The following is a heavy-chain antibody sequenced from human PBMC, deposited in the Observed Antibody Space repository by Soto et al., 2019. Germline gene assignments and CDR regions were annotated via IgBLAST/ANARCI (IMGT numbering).Heavy chain of an antibody. CDR2: IIPIFGTA. J-gene: IGHJ6*02. V-gene: IGHV1-69*01. CDR3: ARFGGSLFPYYYYCMDV. Sequence: QVQLVQSGAEVKKPGSSVKVSCKASGGTFSSYAISWVRQAPGQGLEWMGGIIPIFGTANYAQKFQGRVTITADESTSTAYMELSSLRSEDTAVYYCARFGGSLFPYYYYCMDVWGQGTTVTVSS. CDR1: GGTFSSYA. D-gene: IGHD3-10*01.